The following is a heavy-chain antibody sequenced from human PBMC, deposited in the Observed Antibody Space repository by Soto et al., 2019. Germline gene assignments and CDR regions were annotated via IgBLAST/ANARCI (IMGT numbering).Heavy chain of an antibody. J-gene: IGHJ4*02. CDR3: AKAPGYSSGWYQTVGDY. V-gene: IGHV3-23*01. CDR2: ISGSGGST. Sequence: EVQLLESGGGLVQPGGSLRLSCAASGFTFSSYAMSWVRQAPGKGLEWVSAISGSGGSTYYADSVKGRFTISRDNSKNTLYLQMNSLRAEDTAVYYCAKAPGYSSGWYQTVGDYWGQGTLVTVSS. CDR1: GFTFSSYA. D-gene: IGHD6-19*01.